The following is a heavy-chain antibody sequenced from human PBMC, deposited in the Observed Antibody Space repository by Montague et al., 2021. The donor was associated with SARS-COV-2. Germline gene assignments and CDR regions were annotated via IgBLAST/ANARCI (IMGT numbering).Heavy chain of an antibody. V-gene: IGHV4-34*01. D-gene: IGHD2-2*02. J-gene: IGHJ6*03. CDR2: INHSGSA. CDR3: ARLGEGVVPAPILGVGPYYSYFYMDV. Sequence: SETLSLTCAVYGGSFSGYYWNWIRQPPGEGLEWIGEINHSGSAKYNPSLKRRVTISVDTSKNQFSLKLNSVTAADTAVYYCARLGEGVVPAPILGVGPYYSYFYMDVWGKGATVTVSS. CDR1: GGSFSGYY.